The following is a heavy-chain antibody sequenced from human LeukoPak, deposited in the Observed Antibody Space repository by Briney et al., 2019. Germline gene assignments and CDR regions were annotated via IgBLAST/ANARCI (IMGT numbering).Heavy chain of an antibody. Sequence: KPSETLSLTCTVSGDSISNGVKYWSWIRQPPVKGLEWIGSIYYSGSTYYNPSLKSRVTISVDTSKNQFSLKLSSVSAADTAVYYCASRRGSFDAFDVWGQGTMVTVSS. J-gene: IGHJ3*01. D-gene: IGHD3-10*01. CDR3: ASRRGSFDAFDV. V-gene: IGHV4-39*01. CDR1: GDSISNGVKY. CDR2: IYYSGST.